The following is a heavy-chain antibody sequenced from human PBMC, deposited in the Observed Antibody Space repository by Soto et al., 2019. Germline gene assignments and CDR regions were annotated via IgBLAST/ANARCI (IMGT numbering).Heavy chain of an antibody. CDR3: ATIAVAGTQGGDAAGD. D-gene: IGHD6-19*01. V-gene: IGHV3-30*03. Sequence: QVQLVESGGGVVQPGRSLRLSCAASGFTFSSYGMHWVRQAPGKGLEWVAVISYDGSNKYYADSVKGRFTISRDNSKNTLYLQMNSLRAEDTAVYYGATIAVAGTQGGDAAGDWGQGTLVTVSS. CDR2: ISYDGSNK. J-gene: IGHJ4*02. CDR1: GFTFSSYG.